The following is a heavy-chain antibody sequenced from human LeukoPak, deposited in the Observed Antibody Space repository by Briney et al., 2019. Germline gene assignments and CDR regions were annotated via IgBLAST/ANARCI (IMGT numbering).Heavy chain of an antibody. D-gene: IGHD1-26*01. Sequence: ASVKVSCKVSGYTLTELSMHLVRQAPGKGLEWMGGFDPEDGETIYAQKFQGRVTMTRDTSTSTVYMELSSLRSEDTAVYYCAKDSVAYNGIYDAFDSWGQGTMVTVSS. V-gene: IGHV1-24*01. CDR3: AKDSVAYNGIYDAFDS. CDR2: FDPEDGET. J-gene: IGHJ3*02. CDR1: GYTLTELS.